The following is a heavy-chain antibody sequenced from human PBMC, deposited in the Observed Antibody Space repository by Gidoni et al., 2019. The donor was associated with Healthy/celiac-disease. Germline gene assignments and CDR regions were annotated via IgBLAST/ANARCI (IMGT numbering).Heavy chain of an antibody. CDR1: GGSFRGYY. CDR3: ARERVVPAAIRRIRWFDP. D-gene: IGHD2-2*02. CDR2: INHSGST. V-gene: IGHV4-34*01. J-gene: IGHJ5*02. Sequence: QVQLQQWGAGLLKPSETLSLTCAVYGGSFRGYYWSWIRQPPGKGLEWIGEINHSGSTNYNPSLKSRVTISVDTSKNQFSLKLSSVTAADTAVYYCARERVVPAAIRRIRWFDPWGQGTLVTVSS.